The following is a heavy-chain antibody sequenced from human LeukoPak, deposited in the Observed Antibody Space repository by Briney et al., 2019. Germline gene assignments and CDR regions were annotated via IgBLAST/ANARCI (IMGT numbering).Heavy chain of an antibody. D-gene: IGHD5-12*01. CDR3: AGGYSGYGYRLRKPPGY. Sequence: KASETLSLTCAVYGGSFSGYYWSWIRQPPGKGLEWIGEINHSGSTNYNPSLKSRVTISVDTSKNQFSLKLSSVTAADTAVCYCAGGYSGYGYRLRKPPGYWGQGTLVTVSS. J-gene: IGHJ4*02. V-gene: IGHV4-34*01. CDR1: GGSFSGYY. CDR2: INHSGST.